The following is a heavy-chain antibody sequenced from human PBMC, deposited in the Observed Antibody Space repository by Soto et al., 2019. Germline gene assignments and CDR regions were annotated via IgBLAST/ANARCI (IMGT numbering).Heavy chain of an antibody. V-gene: IGHV1-69*02. CDR3: ATGDYAGAIDY. D-gene: IGHD4-17*01. CDR2: IIPILGIA. Sequence: GASVKVCCKASVGTISRYTISWVRQAPGQGLEWMGRIIPILGIANYAQKFQGRVTITADKSTSTAYMELSSLRSEDTAVYYCATGDYAGAIDYWGQGTLVTVSS. J-gene: IGHJ4*02. CDR1: VGTISRYT.